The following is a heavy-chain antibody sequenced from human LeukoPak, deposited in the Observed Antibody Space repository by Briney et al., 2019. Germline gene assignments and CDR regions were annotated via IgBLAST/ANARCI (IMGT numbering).Heavy chain of an antibody. D-gene: IGHD6-19*01. CDR2: IIPILGIA. J-gene: IGHJ4*02. CDR3: ARDSSGTQGVY. Sequence: SVKVSCKASGGTFSSYAICWVRQAPGQGLEWMGRIIPILGIANYAQKFQGRVTITADKSTSTAYMELSSLRSEDTAVYYCARDSSGTQGVYWGQGTLVTVSS. CDR1: GGTFSSYA. V-gene: IGHV1-69*04.